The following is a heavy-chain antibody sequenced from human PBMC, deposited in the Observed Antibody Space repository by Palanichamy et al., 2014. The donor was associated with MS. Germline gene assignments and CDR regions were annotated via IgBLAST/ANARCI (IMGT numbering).Heavy chain of an antibody. Sequence: EVQLVESGGGLVQPGGSLRLSCAASGFTFSNYWMHWVRQAPGKGLVWVSRLNSDGSNTNYADSVKGRFTISRDNAKNTLYLQMNSLRAEDTAVYYCARAIYRGGWYVIDYWGQGTLVTASS. V-gene: IGHV3-74*01. CDR3: ARAIYRGGWYVIDY. J-gene: IGHJ4*02. D-gene: IGHD6-19*01. CDR1: GFTFSNYW. CDR2: LNSDGSNT.